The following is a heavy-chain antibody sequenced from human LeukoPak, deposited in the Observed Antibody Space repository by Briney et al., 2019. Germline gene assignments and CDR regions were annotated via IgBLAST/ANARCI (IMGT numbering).Heavy chain of an antibody. D-gene: IGHD3-10*01. V-gene: IGHV1-18*01. J-gene: IGHJ4*02. CDR3: ARGWLLWFGDHHGPFDY. CDR1: GGTFSSYA. CDR2: ISAYNGNT. Sequence: GASVKVSCKVSGGTFSSYAISWVRQAPGQGLEWMGWISAYNGNTNYAQKLQGRVTMTTDTSTSTAYMELRSLRSDDTAVYYCARGWLLWFGDHHGPFDYWGQGTLVTVSS.